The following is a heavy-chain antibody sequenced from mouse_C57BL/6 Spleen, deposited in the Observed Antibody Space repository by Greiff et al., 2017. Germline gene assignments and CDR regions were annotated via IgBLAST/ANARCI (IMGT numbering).Heavy chain of an antibody. Sequence: VQLQQPGAELVMPGASVKLSCKASGYTFTSYWMHWVKQRPGQGLEWIGEIDPYDSYTNYNEKFKGKATLTVDKSSSTAYMQLSSLTSEDSAVYYCARRHYYVYMDYWGQGTSVTVSS. D-gene: IGHD1-2*01. CDR3: ARRHYYVYMDY. CDR1: GYTFTSYW. CDR2: IDPYDSYT. V-gene: IGHV1-69*01. J-gene: IGHJ4*01.